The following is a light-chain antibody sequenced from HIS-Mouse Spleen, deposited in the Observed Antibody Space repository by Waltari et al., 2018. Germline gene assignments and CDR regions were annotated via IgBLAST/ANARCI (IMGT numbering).Light chain of an antibody. CDR2: GKN. CDR3: NSRDSSGNHLRV. J-gene: IGLJ3*02. V-gene: IGLV3-19*01. Sequence: SSELTQDPAVSVALGQTVRITCQGDSLRSYYASWYQQKPGQAPVLVIYGKNNRPSGLPDRFSGSSSGTTASLTITGAQAEDEADYYCNSRDSSGNHLRVFGGGTKLTVL. CDR1: SLRSYY.